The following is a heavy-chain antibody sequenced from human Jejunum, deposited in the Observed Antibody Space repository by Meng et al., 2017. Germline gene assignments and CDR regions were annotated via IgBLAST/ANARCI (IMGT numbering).Heavy chain of an antibody. Sequence: GESLKISCAASGFTFSTVWMSWVRQAPGKGLEWVGRIIPETEGGTTDYGVPVKGRFSISRDDSKNTLYLQMASLKTEDTAVYYCTTDRVGVTLLQFHHWGQGTLVTVSS. V-gene: IGHV3-15*01. D-gene: IGHD1-26*01. CDR1: GFTFSTVW. CDR3: TTDRVGVTLLQFHH. J-gene: IGHJ1*01. CDR2: IIPETEGGTT.